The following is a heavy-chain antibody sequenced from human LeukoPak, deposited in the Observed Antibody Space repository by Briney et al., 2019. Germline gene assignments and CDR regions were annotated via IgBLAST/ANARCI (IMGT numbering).Heavy chain of an antibody. CDR1: GFTFTSYW. CDR3: ARDQGSGGRYFDWLISGKFSWFDP. CDR2: IDGEGSYT. J-gene: IGHJ5*02. Sequence: GGSLRLSCAAYGFTFTSYWMHWVRQAPGEGLVWVSRIDGEGSYTTYADSVKGRFTISRDNAKSTLYLQMNSLRAEDTAVYYCARDQGSGGRYFDWLISGKFSWFDPWGQGTLVTVSS. V-gene: IGHV3-74*03. D-gene: IGHD3-9*01.